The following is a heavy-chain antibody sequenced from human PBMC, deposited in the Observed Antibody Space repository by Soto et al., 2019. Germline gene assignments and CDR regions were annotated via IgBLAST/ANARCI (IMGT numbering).Heavy chain of an antibody. CDR3: TRWNGYADY. CDR2: VSGGSGST. D-gene: IGHD1-1*01. Sequence: EVQLLESGGGLVQPGRSLRLSGAASGFSYSTYAMPWVRQAPGKGLEWVSGVSGGSGSTDYKDSVRGRFTVTGDNSKNTVYLEMNSLRLEDTAVYYCTRWNGYADYWGQGTLVTVSS. J-gene: IGHJ4*02. CDR1: GFSYSTYA. V-gene: IGHV3-23*01.